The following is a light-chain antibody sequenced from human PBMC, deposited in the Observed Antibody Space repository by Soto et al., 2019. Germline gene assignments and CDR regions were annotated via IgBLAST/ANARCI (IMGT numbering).Light chain of an antibody. V-gene: IGKV1-39*01. J-gene: IGKJ1*01. CDR2: TIS. Sequence: DIPMTQSPSSLSASVGDRVTITCRASQIIRRYLSWYQQKPGKIPKLLIYTISELQSGVPSRFSGSGSGTEFTLTISSLQPEDSATYYCQQSHGTFGQGTKVEV. CDR3: QQSHGT. CDR1: QIIRRY.